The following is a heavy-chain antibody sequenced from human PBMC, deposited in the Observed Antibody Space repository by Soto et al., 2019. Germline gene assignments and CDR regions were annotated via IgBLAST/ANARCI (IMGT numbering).Heavy chain of an antibody. J-gene: IGHJ6*02. CDR2: IGTAGDP. V-gene: IGHV3-13*05. CDR1: GFTFSSYD. Sequence: GGSLRLSCAASGFTFSSYDMHWVRQATGKGLEWVSAIGTAGDPYYPGSVKGRFTISRENAKNSLYLQMNSLRAGDTAVYYCARDRKSGSYSHYYGMDVWGQGTPVTVSS. CDR3: ARDRKSGSYSHYYGMDV. D-gene: IGHD1-26*01.